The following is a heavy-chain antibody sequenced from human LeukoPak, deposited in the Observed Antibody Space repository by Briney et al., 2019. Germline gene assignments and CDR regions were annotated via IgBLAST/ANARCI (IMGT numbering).Heavy chain of an antibody. V-gene: IGHV3-72*01. Sequence: GGSLRLSCAASGFTFSDHYIDWVRQAPGKGLEWVGRSRDKGNSYTTAYAASVRGRFTISRDDSKNSLYLQMNSLKTEDTAVYYCAREAAAAGSLFYYYYYYMDVWGKGTTVTVSS. CDR3: AREAAAAGSLFYYYYYYMDV. CDR2: SRDKGNSYTT. J-gene: IGHJ6*03. CDR1: GFTFSDHY. D-gene: IGHD6-13*01.